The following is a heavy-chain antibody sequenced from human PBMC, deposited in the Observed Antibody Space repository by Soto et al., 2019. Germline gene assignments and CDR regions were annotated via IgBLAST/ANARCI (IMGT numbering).Heavy chain of an antibody. V-gene: IGHV1-8*01. J-gene: IGHJ4*02. D-gene: IGHD3-10*01. CDR3: ARGELLWFGELLR. CDR1: GYTFTSYE. CDR2: MNPNSGDT. Sequence: QVQLVQSGAEVKKPGASVKVSCKASGYTFTSYEINWVRQATGQGLEWMGWMNPNSGDTGYAQKFQGRGTIDKNTPISTAYMELSSLRSEDTAVYYCARGELLWFGELLRWGQGTLVTVSS.